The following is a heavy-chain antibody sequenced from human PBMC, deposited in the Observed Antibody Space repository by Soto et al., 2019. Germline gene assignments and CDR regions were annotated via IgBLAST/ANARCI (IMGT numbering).Heavy chain of an antibody. CDR1: GYTFTSYD. J-gene: IGHJ5*02. CDR2: MNPNSGNT. Sequence: ASVKVSCKASGYTFTSYDINWVRQATGQGLEWMGWMNPNSGNTGYAQKFQGRVTMTRNTSISTAYMELSSLRSEDTAVYYCARPYCSSTSCYRNLGSWFDPWGQGTLVTVSS. V-gene: IGHV1-8*01. D-gene: IGHD2-2*01. CDR3: ARPYCSSTSCYRNLGSWFDP.